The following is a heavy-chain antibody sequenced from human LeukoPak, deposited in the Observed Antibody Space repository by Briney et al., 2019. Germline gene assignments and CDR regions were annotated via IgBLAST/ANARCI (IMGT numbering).Heavy chain of an antibody. CDR3: ARSITMIVDWFDP. CDR2: IKQDGSEK. V-gene: IGHV3-7*01. D-gene: IGHD3-22*01. CDR1: GFTFSSHW. Sequence: GGSLRLSCAASGFTFSSHWMSWVRQAPGKGLEWVANIKQDGSEKYYVDSVKGRFTISRDNAKNSLYLQMNSLRAEDTAVYYCARSITMIVDWFDPWGQGTLVTVSS. J-gene: IGHJ5*02.